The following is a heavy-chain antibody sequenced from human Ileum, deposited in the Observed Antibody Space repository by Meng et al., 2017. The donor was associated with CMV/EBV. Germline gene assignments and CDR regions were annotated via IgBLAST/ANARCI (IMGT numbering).Heavy chain of an antibody. J-gene: IGHJ6*02. CDR2: ISSSSSDI. V-gene: IGHV3-21*01. Sequence: GESLKISCAASGFIFSSYTMNWVRQAPGKGLEWVSSISSSSSDISYADSVKGRVSISRDNAKDTLHLQMDSLRGEDSAVYYCAKDFNDGMDVWGQGTPVTVSS. CDR1: GFIFSSYT. CDR3: AKDFNDGMDV.